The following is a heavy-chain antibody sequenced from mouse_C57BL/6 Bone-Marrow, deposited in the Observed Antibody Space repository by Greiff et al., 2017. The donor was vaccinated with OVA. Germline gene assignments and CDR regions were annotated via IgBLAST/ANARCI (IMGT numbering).Heavy chain of an antibody. J-gene: IGHJ3*01. CDR2: IDPENGDT. Sequence: VQLQQSGAELVRPGASVKLSCTASGFNIKDDYMHWVKQRPEQGLEWIGWIDPENGDTEYASKFQGKATITADTSSNTAYLQLSSLTSEDTAVYYWTTGIYYGNYEGFAYWGQGTLVTVSA. CDR3: TTGIYYGNYEGFAY. D-gene: IGHD2-1*01. CDR1: GFNIKDDY. V-gene: IGHV14-4*01.